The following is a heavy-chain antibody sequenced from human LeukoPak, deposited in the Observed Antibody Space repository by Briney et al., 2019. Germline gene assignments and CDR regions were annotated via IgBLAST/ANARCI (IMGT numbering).Heavy chain of an antibody. D-gene: IGHD3-22*01. Sequence: SETLSLTCTVSGGSISSSSFYWGWIRQPQGKGLKWIGSIYYSGSTYYKLSLKSRVTISVDTPKNQFSLNLSSGTAADTAVYYCARVDSSGYYNWGQGTLVTVSS. CDR1: GGSISSSSFY. CDR3: ARVDSSGYYN. CDR2: IYYSGST. J-gene: IGHJ4*02. V-gene: IGHV4-39*01.